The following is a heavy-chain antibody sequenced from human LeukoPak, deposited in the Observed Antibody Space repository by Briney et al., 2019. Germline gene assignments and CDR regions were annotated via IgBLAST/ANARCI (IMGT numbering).Heavy chain of an antibody. V-gene: IGHV3-74*01. CDR1: GFTFNTYW. CDR3: AKVEMRTIVGAAVDY. Sequence: GGSLRLSCAASGFTFNTYWMHWVRQGPGKGLVWVSRIYSDGSRTTYADSVRGRFTISGDNAKNTLYLQMNSLSPEDTAVYYCAKVEMRTIVGAAVDYWGQGTLVTVSS. CDR2: IYSDGSRT. J-gene: IGHJ4*02. D-gene: IGHD1-26*01.